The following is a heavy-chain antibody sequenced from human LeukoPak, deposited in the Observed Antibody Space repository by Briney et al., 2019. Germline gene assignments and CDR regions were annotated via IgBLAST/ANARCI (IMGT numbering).Heavy chain of an antibody. J-gene: IGHJ4*02. CDR1: GFTFSNAW. Sequence: GGSLRLSCAASGFTFSNAWMSWVRQAPGKGLEWVGRIKSKTDGGTTDYAAPVKGRFTISRDDSKNTLCLQMNSLKTEDTAVYYCTTGGGEWELLDFDYWGQGTLVTVSA. CDR2: IKSKTDGGTT. CDR3: TTGGGEWELLDFDY. D-gene: IGHD1-26*01. V-gene: IGHV3-15*01.